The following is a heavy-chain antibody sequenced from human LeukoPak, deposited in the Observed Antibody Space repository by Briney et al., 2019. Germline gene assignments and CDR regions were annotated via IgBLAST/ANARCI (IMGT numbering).Heavy chain of an antibody. D-gene: IGHD2-2*01. CDR2: IIPILGIA. Sequence: SVKVSCKASGGTFSSYAISWVRQAPGQGLEWMGRIIPILGIANYAQKFQGRVTITADKSTSTAYMELSSLRSEDTAVYYCAAGTRYCSSTSRYPSGMDVWGQGTTVTVSS. CDR3: AAGTRYCSSTSRYPSGMDV. V-gene: IGHV1-69*04. CDR1: GGTFSSYA. J-gene: IGHJ6*02.